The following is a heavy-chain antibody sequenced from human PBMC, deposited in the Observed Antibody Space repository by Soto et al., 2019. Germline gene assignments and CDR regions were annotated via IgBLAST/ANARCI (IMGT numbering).Heavy chain of an antibody. CDR1: GGSISSGDYY. V-gene: IGHV4-30-4*01. Sequence: SETLSLTCTVSGGSISSGDYYWSWIRQPPGKGLEWIGYIYYSGSTYYNPSLKSRVTISVDTSKNQFSLKLSSVTAADTAVYYCARDGSRRLYCCSTSCPYGMDVWGQGTSVTVSA. D-gene: IGHD2-2*01. J-gene: IGHJ6*01. CDR3: ARDGSRRLYCCSTSCPYGMDV. CDR2: IYYSGST.